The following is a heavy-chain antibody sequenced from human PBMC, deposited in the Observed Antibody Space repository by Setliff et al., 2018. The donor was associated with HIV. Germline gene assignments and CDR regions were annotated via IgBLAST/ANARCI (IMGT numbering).Heavy chain of an antibody. J-gene: IGHJ3*02. V-gene: IGHV5-51*01. CDR1: EYAFSNYW. CDR3: VRYDVYEYGYQVFDI. CDR2: IYPRDSKI. D-gene: IGHD5-12*01. Sequence: PGESLKISCVGSEYAFSNYWIGWVRQMPGKGLEWMGIIYPRDSKIRYSPSFQGQVTFSVDKSLNTAYLQWSGLKVSDSAIYYCVRYDVYEYGYQVFDIWGQGTTVTVSS.